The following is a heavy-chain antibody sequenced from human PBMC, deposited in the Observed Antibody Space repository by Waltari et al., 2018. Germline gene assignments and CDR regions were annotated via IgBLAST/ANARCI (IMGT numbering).Heavy chain of an antibody. V-gene: IGHV5-51*03. CDR2: LDPGDSDT. D-gene: IGHD3-16*01. CDR1: GYNFTSYW. Sequence: EVQLVQSGAEVKKPGGSLKISCKGSGYNFTSYWIGWVRQMPGKGLEWLGILDPGDSDTRYSPAFEGQVTNSADKSISTAYLRWSSLTASATAMYYCARPRGEDGDYVNYWGQGTLVTVSS. CDR3: ARPRGEDGDYVNY. J-gene: IGHJ4*02.